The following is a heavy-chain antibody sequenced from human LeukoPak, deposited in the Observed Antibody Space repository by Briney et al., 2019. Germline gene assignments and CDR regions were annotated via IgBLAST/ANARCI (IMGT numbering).Heavy chain of an antibody. CDR1: GFTFSSYW. V-gene: IGHV3-7*01. CDR2: IKQDGSEK. CDR3: ASGDKGGSRSIGY. D-gene: IGHD3-10*01. Sequence: GGSLRLSRAASGFTFSSYWMSWVRQAPGKGLEWVANIKQDGSEKYYVDSVKGRFTISRDNAKNSLYLQMNSLRAEDTAVYYCASGDKGGSRSIGYWGQGTLVTVSS. J-gene: IGHJ4*02.